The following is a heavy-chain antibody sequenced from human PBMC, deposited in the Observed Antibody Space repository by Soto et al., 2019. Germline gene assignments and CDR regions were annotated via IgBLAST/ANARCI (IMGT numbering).Heavy chain of an antibody. D-gene: IGHD2-15*01. CDR1: GGSISSGGYS. V-gene: IGHV4-30-2*01. CDR2: IYHSGST. Sequence: PSETMSHTSAVSGGSISSGGYSWSWIRQPPGKGLEWIGYIYHSGSTYYNPSLKSRVTISVDRSKNQFSLKLSSFTDADTAVRYYVPVSAFLLNRSSDL. CDR3: VPVSAFLLNRSSDL. J-gene: IGHJ2*01.